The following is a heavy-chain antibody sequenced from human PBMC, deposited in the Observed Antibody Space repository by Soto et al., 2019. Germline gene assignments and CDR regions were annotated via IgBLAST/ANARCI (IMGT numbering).Heavy chain of an antibody. V-gene: IGHV1-46*01. D-gene: IGHD3-22*01. Sequence: VASVKVSCKASGYTFTSYYMHWVRQAPGQGXEWMGIINPSGGSTSYAQKFQGRVTMTRDTSTSTVYMELSSLRSEDTAVYYCARDQGDYYDSSGYLGPFDAFDIWGQGTMVTVSS. J-gene: IGHJ3*02. CDR1: GYTFTSYY. CDR3: ARDQGDYYDSSGYLGPFDAFDI. CDR2: INPSGGST.